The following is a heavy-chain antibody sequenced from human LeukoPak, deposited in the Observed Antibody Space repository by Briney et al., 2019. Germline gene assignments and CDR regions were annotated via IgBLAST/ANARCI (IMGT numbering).Heavy chain of an antibody. CDR3: ARDHNYAFDN. D-gene: IGHD1-1*01. CDR1: GFPFIEYS. CDR2: IGIDSGNT. J-gene: IGHJ4*02. V-gene: IGHV3-48*01. Sequence: GGSLRLSCTASGFPFIEYSMNWVRQAPGKGLEWISYIGIDSGNTKYADSVRGRFTNSADKAKNSLYLQMNSLRVEDTAVCYCARDHNYAFDNWGQGTLVSVAS.